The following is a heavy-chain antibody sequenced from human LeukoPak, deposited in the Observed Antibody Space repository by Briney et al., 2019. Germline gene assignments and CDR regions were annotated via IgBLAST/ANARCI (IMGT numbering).Heavy chain of an antibody. Sequence: GGSLRLSCAASGFTFSSYWMSWVRQAPGKGLDWVANIKQDGSEKYYVDSVKGRFTISRDNAKNSLYLQMNSLRAEDTAVYYCARDRAPKMARIYYYFDYWGQGTLVTVSS. J-gene: IGHJ4*02. CDR1: GFTFSSYW. CDR2: IKQDGSEK. D-gene: IGHD5-24*01. V-gene: IGHV3-7*01. CDR3: ARDRAPKMARIYYYFDY.